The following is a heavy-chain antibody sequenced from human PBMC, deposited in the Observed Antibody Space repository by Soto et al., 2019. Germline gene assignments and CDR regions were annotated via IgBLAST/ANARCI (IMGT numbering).Heavy chain of an antibody. CDR3: ASGDGVVVPAASSRGYYYYGMGV. D-gene: IGHD2-2*01. CDR1: GGTFSSYA. CDR2: IIPIFGTA. J-gene: IGHJ6*02. V-gene: IGHV1-69*06. Sequence: SVKVSCKASGGTFSSYAISWVRQAPGQGLEWMGGIIPIFGTANYAQKFQGRVTITADKSTSTAYMELSSLRSEDTAVYYCASGDGVVVPAASSRGYYYYGMGVWGQGTTVTVSS.